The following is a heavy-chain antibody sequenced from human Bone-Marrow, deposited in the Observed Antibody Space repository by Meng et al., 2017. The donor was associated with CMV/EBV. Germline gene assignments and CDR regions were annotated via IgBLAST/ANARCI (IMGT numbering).Heavy chain of an antibody. CDR2: IYYSGST. V-gene: IGHV4-39*07. D-gene: IGHD3-10*01. CDR3: AGLRSYYKAGFDP. CDR1: GGSISSSSYY. Sequence: GSLRLSCTVSGGSISSSSYYWGWIRQPPGKGLEWIGSIYYSGSTYYNPSLKSRVTISVDTSKNQFSLKLSSVTAADTAVYYCAGLRSYYKAGFDPWGQGTLVTVSS. J-gene: IGHJ5*02.